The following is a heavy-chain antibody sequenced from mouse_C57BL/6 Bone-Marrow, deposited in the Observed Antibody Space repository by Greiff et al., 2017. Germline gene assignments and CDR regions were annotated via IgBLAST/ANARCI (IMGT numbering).Heavy chain of an antibody. CDR2: IDPENGDT. V-gene: IGHV14-4*01. CDR1: GFNIKDDY. CDR3: TTFDYERAMDY. Sequence: EVQLQQSGAELVRPGASVKLSCTASGFNIKDDYMYWVKQRPEQGLEWIGWIDPENGDTEDASKFQGKATITADTSSNTAYLQLSSLTSEDTAVYYCTTFDYERAMDYWGQGTSVTVSS. J-gene: IGHJ4*01. D-gene: IGHD2-4*01.